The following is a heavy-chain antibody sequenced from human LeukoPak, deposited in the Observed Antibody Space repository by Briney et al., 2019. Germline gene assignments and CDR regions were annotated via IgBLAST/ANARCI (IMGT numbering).Heavy chain of an antibody. CDR2: MNPNSGNT. V-gene: IGHV1-8*01. D-gene: IGHD5/OR15-5a*01. J-gene: IGHJ4*02. CDR3: ARENIVSTRDFDY. CDR1: GYTFTSYD. Sequence: GASVKVSCKASGYTFTSYDVNWVRQATGQGLEWMGWMNPNSGNTGYAQKFQGRVTMTRNTSISTAYMELSSLRSEDTAVYYCARENIVSTRDFDYWGQGALVTVSP.